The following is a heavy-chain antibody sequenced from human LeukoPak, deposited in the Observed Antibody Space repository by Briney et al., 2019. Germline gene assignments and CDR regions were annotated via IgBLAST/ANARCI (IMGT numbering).Heavy chain of an antibody. J-gene: IGHJ4*02. V-gene: IGHV3-43*02. Sequence: QPGGSLRLSCAASGFTFSRYAMSWVRQAPGKGLEWVSLISGDGGSTYYADSVKGRFTISRDNSKNSLYLQMNSLRTEDTALYYCAKGAPSYYGIVDYWGQGTLVTVSS. CDR1: GFTFSRYA. D-gene: IGHD4-17*01. CDR3: AKGAPSYYGIVDY. CDR2: ISGDGGST.